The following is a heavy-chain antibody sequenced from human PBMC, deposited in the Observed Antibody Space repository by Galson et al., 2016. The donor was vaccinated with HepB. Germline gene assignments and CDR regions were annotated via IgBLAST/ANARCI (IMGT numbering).Heavy chain of an antibody. Sequence: SLRLSCAASGFAVSSNYLNWVRQAPGKGLEWVSIIYSGDDAYYADSVKGRFTMSRDNSKNTVYLQMNSLRDEDTAVYYCAWLIAVAGSLWFDPWGQGTLVSVS. CDR1: GFAVSSNY. J-gene: IGHJ5*02. V-gene: IGHV3-53*01. CDR3: AWLIAVAGSLWFDP. D-gene: IGHD6-19*01. CDR2: IYSGDDA.